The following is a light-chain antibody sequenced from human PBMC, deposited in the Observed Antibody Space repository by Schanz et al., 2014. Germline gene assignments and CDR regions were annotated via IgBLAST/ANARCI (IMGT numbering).Light chain of an antibody. CDR2: AAS. V-gene: IGKV1-5*01. CDR1: QSISSY. Sequence: DIQMTQSPSSLSASVGDRVTITCRASQSISSYLNWYQQKPGKAPKLLIYAASSLASGAPSRFSGSGSGTEFTLTISSMQPVDFATYYCLQYNTYSLFTFGPGTKVDIK. J-gene: IGKJ3*01. CDR3: LQYNTYSLFT.